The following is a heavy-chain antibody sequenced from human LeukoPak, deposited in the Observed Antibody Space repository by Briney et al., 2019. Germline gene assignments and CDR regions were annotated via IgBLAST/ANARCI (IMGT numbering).Heavy chain of an antibody. V-gene: IGHV4-39*07. CDR2: IYYSGST. D-gene: IGHD5-24*01. J-gene: IGHJ3*02. CDR3: AREKLAVEMATIGTDAFDI. CDR1: GGSISSSSYY. Sequence: NASETLSLTCTVSGGSISSSSYYWGWIRQPPGKGLEWIGSIYYSGSTYYNPSLKSRVTISVDTSKNQFSLKLSSVTAADTAVYYCAREKLAVEMATIGTDAFDIWGQGTMVTVSS.